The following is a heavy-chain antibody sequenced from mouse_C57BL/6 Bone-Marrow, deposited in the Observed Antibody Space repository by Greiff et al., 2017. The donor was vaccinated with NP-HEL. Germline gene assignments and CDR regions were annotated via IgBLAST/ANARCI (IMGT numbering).Heavy chain of an antibody. CDR2: IYIGNGYT. CDR1: GYTFTSYG. V-gene: IGHV1-58*01. J-gene: IGHJ2*01. D-gene: IGHD2-3*01. CDR3: ARGWFYYFDY. Sequence: EVQLPHHGAYLFMPGSSVKMSCKTSGYTFTSYGINWVKQRPGQGLEWIGYIYIGNGYTEYNEKFKGKATLTSDTSSSTAYMQLSSLTSEDSAIYFCARGWFYYFDYWGQGTTLTVSS.